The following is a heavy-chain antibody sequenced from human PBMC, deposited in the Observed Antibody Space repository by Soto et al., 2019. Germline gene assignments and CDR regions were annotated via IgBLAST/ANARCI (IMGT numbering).Heavy chain of an antibody. J-gene: IGHJ6*02. D-gene: IGHD3-10*01. CDR2: IYYSGST. Sequence: QVQLQESGPGLVKPSETLSLTCTVSGGSISSYYWSWIRQPPGKGLEWIGYIYYSGSTNYNPSLKSRVTISVDTSKNQFSLKLSSVTAADTAVYYCARGLLFGELSPRRYYYYYGMDVWGQGTTVTVSS. V-gene: IGHV4-59*01. CDR3: ARGLLFGELSPRRYYYYYGMDV. CDR1: GGSISSYY.